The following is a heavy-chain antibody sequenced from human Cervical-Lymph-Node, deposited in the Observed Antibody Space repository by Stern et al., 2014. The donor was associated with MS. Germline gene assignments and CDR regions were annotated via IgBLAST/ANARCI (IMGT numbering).Heavy chain of an antibody. Sequence: VQLMESGAEVKKPGSSVKVSCKASGGTFSSHAISWVRHAPGQGLDWMGWIVPNIGTANYAQRFQGRVTITTDESASTAYMELSSLRSEDTAVYYCARAHWYFDLWGRGTLVTVSS. CDR2: IVPNIGTA. CDR3: ARAHWYFDL. J-gene: IGHJ2*01. CDR1: GGTFSSHA. V-gene: IGHV1-69*01.